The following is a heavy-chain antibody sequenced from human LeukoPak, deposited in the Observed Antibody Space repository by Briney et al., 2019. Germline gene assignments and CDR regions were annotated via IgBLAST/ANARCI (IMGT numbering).Heavy chain of an antibody. Sequence: SVKVSCKASGGTFSSYSISWVRRAPGQGLEWMGGIIPLFGTEHYAQTFEGRVTITADESTSTAYMELSSLRSEDTAVYYCARDKSSGWYPSYYYYYMDVWGKGTTVTVSS. V-gene: IGHV1-69*01. D-gene: IGHD6-19*01. J-gene: IGHJ6*03. CDR1: GGTFSSYS. CDR2: IIPLFGTE. CDR3: ARDKSSGWYPSYYYYYMDV.